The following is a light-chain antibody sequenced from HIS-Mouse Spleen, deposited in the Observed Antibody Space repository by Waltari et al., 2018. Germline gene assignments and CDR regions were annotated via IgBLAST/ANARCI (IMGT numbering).Light chain of an antibody. J-gene: IGLJ3*02. CDR1: PCSVPTSYY. Sequence: QTVVTQEPSFSVSPGGTVTLTCCLSPCSVPTSYYPTWYQQTPGQAPRTLIYSTNTRSSGVPDRFSGSILGNKAALTITGAQADDESDYYCVLYMGSGISWVFGGGTKLTVL. CDR3: VLYMGSGISWV. CDR2: STN. V-gene: IGLV8-61*01.